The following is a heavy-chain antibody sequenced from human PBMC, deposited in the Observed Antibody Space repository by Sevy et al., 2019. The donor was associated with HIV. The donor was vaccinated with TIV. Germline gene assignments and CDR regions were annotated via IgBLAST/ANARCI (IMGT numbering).Heavy chain of an antibody. CDR3: AKEYYYDSSGSVGAFDI. V-gene: IGHV3-23*01. CDR2: ISGSGGST. J-gene: IGHJ3*02. CDR1: GFTFSSYA. D-gene: IGHD3-22*01. Sequence: GGSLRLSCAASGFTFSSYAMSWVRQAPGKGLEWVSAISGSGGSTYYADSVKGRFTISRDNSKNTLYLQMNSLRAEDTAVYYCAKEYYYDSSGSVGAFDILGQGTMVTVSS.